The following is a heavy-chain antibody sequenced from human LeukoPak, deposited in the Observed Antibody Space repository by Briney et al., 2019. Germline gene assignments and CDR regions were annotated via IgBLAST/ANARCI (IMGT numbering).Heavy chain of an antibody. D-gene: IGHD2-2*01. CDR1: GFTFSSYA. J-gene: IGHJ4*02. Sequence: SGGSLRLSCAASGFTFSSYAMHWVRQAPGKGLGYVSAITSDGARTYYANSVKGRFTISRDNSKNTLYLQMGGLRAEDMAVYYCARRYCTSTSCYGNTFYFDYWGQGTLVTVSS. CDR3: ARRYCTSTSCYGNTFYFDY. CDR2: ITSDGART. V-gene: IGHV3-64*01.